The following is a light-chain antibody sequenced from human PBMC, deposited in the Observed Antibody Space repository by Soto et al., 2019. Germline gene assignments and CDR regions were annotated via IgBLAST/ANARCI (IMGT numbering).Light chain of an antibody. V-gene: IGKV1-5*01. J-gene: IGKJ1*01. Sequence: VATSSRASRSVRTSLDWYPTTQGKAPKLMIFDASRLESGVPSGFSGSGAGSELTLTICCLQPYDVPTYECPYYESSAPTFGQGTRVEIK. CDR2: DAS. CDR3: PYYESSAPT. CDR1: RSVRTS.